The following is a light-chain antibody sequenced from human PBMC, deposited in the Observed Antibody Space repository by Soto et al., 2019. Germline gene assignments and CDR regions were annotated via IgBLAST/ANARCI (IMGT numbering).Light chain of an antibody. J-gene: IGLJ1*01. CDR3: AAFDDSLSGYV. V-gene: IGLV1-47*01. CDR1: SSNIGINY. Sequence: QSVLTQPPSASGTPGQRVTISCSGSSSNIGINYVYWYQQLPGTAPKLLIYRNHQRPSGVPDRFSGSKSGISASLAISGLRSEHKADYYCAAFDDSLSGYVFGAGTKLTLL. CDR2: RNH.